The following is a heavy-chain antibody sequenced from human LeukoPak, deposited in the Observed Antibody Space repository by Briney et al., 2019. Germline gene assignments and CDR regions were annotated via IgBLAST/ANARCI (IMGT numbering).Heavy chain of an antibody. CDR1: GYTFTGYY. J-gene: IGHJ3*02. D-gene: IGHD2-15*01. CDR2: INPNSGGT. V-gene: IGHV1-2*02. CDR3: ARDPGLYCSGGSCYESFAFDI. Sequence: ASVTVSCKASGYTFTGYYMHWVRQAPGQGLEGMGWINPNSGGTNYAQKFQGRVTMTRDTSISTAYMELSRLRSDDTAVYYCARDPGLYCSGGSCYESFAFDIWGQGTMVTVSS.